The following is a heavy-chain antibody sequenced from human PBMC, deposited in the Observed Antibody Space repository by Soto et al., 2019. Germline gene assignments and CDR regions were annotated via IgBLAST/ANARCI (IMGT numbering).Heavy chain of an antibody. Sequence: PSETLSLTCTVSGGSISSSSYYWGWIRQPPGKGLEWIGSIYYSGSTYYNPSLKSRVTISVDTSKNQFSLKLSSVTAADTSVYYCVNYDFWSGYSYYYGMDVWGQGTTVTVSS. CDR1: GGSISSSSYY. V-gene: IGHV4-39*01. CDR3: VNYDFWSGYSYYYGMDV. J-gene: IGHJ6*02. CDR2: IYYSGST. D-gene: IGHD3-3*01.